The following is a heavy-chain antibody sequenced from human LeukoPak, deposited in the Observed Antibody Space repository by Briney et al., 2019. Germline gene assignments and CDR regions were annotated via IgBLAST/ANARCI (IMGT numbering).Heavy chain of an antibody. CDR2: IYYSGST. D-gene: IGHD2-15*01. V-gene: IGHV4-30-4*08. CDR3: ASIYCSGGSCYSPFDY. Sequence: SQTLSLTCTVSGGSISSGDYYWSWIRQPPGKGLEWIGYIYYSGSTYYNPSLKSRVTISVDTSKNQFSLKLSSVTAVDTAVYYCASIYCSGGSCYSPFDYWGQGTLVTVSS. CDR1: GGSISSGDYY. J-gene: IGHJ4*02.